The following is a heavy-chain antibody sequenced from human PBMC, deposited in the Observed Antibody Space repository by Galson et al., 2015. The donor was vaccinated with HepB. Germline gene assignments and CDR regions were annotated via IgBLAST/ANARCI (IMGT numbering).Heavy chain of an antibody. J-gene: IGHJ4*02. Sequence: SLRLSCAASGFTFSDYHMSWNRQAPGKGLEWVSYISSSSSYTNYADSVKGRFTISRDNAKNSLYLQMDSLRAEDTAVYYCAREITAGLFDYWGQGTLVTVSS. D-gene: IGHD3-10*01. CDR1: GFTFSDYH. CDR2: ISSSSSYT. V-gene: IGHV3-11*06. CDR3: AREITAGLFDY.